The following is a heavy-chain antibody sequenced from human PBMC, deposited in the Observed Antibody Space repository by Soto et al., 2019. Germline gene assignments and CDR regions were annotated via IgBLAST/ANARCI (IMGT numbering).Heavy chain of an antibody. Sequence: SQTLSLTCAISGDSVSSNSAAWNWIRQSPSRGLEWLGRTYYRSKWYNDYAVSVKSRITINPDTSKNQFSLQLNSVTPEDTAVYYCARWGRAQDYYYYYGMDVWGQGTKVTVSS. CDR1: GDSVSSNSAA. CDR3: ARWGRAQDYYYYYGMDV. D-gene: IGHD7-27*01. CDR2: TYYRSKWYN. V-gene: IGHV6-1*01. J-gene: IGHJ6*02.